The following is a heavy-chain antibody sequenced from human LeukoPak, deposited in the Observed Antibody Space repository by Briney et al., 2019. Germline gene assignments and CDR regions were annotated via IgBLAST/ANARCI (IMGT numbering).Heavy chain of an antibody. CDR2: INHSGST. V-gene: IGHV4-34*01. CDR3: ARADYYYYYGMDV. CDR1: GGSFSGYY. J-gene: IGHJ6*04. Sequence: SETLSLTCAVYGGSFSGYYWSWIRQPPGKGLEWIGEINHSGSTNYNPSLKNRVTISVDTSKNQFSLKLSSVTAADTAVYYCARADYYYYYGMDVWGKGTTVTVSS.